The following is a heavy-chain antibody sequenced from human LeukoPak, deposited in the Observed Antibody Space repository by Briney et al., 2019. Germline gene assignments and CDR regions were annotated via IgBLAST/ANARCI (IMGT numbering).Heavy chain of an antibody. CDR2: ISGSGGST. V-gene: IGHV3-23*01. CDR1: GFIFSSYA. Sequence: GGSLRLSCAASGFIFSSYAMSWVRRAPGKGLEWVSAISGSGGSTYYADSVKGRFTISRDNSKNTLYLQMNSLRAEDTAVYYCAKQTYINPSVLRFLEWLVNFDYWGQGTLVTVSS. CDR3: AKQTYINPSVLRFLEWLVNFDY. D-gene: IGHD3-3*01. J-gene: IGHJ4*02.